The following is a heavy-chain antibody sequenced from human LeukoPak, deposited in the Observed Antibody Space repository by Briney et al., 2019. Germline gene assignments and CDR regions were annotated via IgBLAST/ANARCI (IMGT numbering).Heavy chain of an antibody. D-gene: IGHD3-22*01. CDR3: ARDGSYYYDSSGYYTFDY. J-gene: IGHJ4*02. CDR1: GFTFSSYG. V-gene: IGHV4-59*12. Sequence: PGGSLRLSCAASGFTFSSYGMHWVRQPPGKALEWIGNIFYTGSTYYSPSLKSRVTISLDTSRNQFSLRLNSVTAADTAVYYCARDGSYYYDSSGYYTFDYWGQGTLVTVSS. CDR2: IFYTGST.